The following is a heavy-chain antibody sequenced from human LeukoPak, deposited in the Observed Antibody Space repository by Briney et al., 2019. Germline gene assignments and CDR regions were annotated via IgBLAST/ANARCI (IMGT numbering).Heavy chain of an antibody. CDR3: ARAPYYYDSSGVFDWYFDL. J-gene: IGHJ2*01. CDR2: IYYSGST. D-gene: IGHD3-22*01. CDR1: GGSISSSGYY. Sequence: SETLSLTCTVSGGSISSSGYYWGCIRQPPGKGLECIGSIYYSGSTYYNPSLKSRVTISVDTSKNQFSLKLSSVTAADTAVYYCARAPYYYDSSGVFDWYFDLWGRGTLVTVSS. V-gene: IGHV4-39*01.